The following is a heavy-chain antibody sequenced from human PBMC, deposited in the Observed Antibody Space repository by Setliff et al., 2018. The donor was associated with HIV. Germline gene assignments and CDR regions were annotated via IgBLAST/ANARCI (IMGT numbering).Heavy chain of an antibody. D-gene: IGHD3-22*01. CDR1: GFTFSSYG. Sequence: PGESLKISCAASGFTFSSYGMHWVRQAPGKGLEWVAFIRYDGSNKYYADSVKGRFTISRDNSKNTLYLQMNSLRAEDTAVYYCAKDRSPISSGYANGLPDAFDTWGQGTMVT. CDR3: AKDRSPISSGYANGLPDAFDT. V-gene: IGHV3-30*02. CDR2: IRYDGSNK. J-gene: IGHJ3*02.